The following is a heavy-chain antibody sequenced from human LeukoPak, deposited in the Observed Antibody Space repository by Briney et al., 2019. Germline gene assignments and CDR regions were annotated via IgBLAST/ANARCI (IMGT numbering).Heavy chain of an antibody. D-gene: IGHD3-3*01. J-gene: IGHJ4*02. V-gene: IGHV1-18*04. CDR1: GGDFSMFA. Sequence: ASVKVSCKASGGDFSMFAVSWVRQAPGQGLEWMGWISAYNGNTNYAQKLQGRVTMTTDTSTSTAYMELRSLRSDDTAVYYCARVGRFLEWLESYFDYWGQGTLVTVSS. CDR2: ISAYNGNT. CDR3: ARVGRFLEWLESYFDY.